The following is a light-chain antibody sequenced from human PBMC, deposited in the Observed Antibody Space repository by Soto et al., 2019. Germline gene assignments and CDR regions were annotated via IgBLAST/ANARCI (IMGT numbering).Light chain of an antibody. Sequence: DIQVTQSPPTLSASVGDRVTITCRASQTISSWLAWYQQKPGKAPKLLIYKASTLKSGVPSRFSGSGSGTEFTLTISSLQPDDFATYYCQHYNSYSWTFGQGTKVDI. CDR3: QHYNSYSWT. CDR2: KAS. V-gene: IGKV1-5*03. J-gene: IGKJ1*01. CDR1: QTISSW.